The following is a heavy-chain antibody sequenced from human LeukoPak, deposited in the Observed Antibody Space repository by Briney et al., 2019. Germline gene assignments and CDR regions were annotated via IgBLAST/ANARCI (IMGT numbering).Heavy chain of an antibody. J-gene: IGHJ4*02. D-gene: IGHD3-10*01. CDR1: GFTFSSYS. Sequence: GGSLRLSCAASGFTFSSYSMSWVRQAPGKGLEWVANIKQDGSEKYYVDSVKGRFTISRDNAKNSLYLQMNSLRVEDTAVYYCARGHYYGSGSYPLYWGQGALVTVSS. CDR3: ARGHYYGSGSYPLY. CDR2: IKQDGSEK. V-gene: IGHV3-7*04.